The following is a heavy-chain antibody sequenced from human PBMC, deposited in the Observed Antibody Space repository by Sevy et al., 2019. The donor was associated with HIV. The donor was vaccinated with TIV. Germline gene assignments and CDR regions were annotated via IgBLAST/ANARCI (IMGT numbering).Heavy chain of an antibody. CDR1: GFTFSSYS. CDR2: ISSSSYI. D-gene: IGHD3-3*01. V-gene: IGHV3-21*01. J-gene: IGHJ4*02. CDR3: ARSDGGSDFWSGYYDY. Sequence: GGSLRLSCAASGFTFSSYSMNWVRQAPGKGLEWVSSISSSSYIYYADSVKGRFTISRDNAKNSLYLQMNSLRAEDTAVYYCARSDGGSDFWSGYYDYWGQGTLVTVSS.